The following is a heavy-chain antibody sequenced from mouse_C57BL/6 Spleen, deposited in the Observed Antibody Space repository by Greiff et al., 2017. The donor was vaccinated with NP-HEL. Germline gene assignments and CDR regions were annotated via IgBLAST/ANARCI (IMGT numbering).Heavy chain of an antibody. CDR3: TTSTTVVAPGV. J-gene: IGHJ1*03. Sequence: VQLQQSGAELVRPGASVKLSCTASGFNIKDDYMHWVKQRPEQGLEWIGWIDPENGDTEYASKFQGKATITADTSSNTAYLQLSSLTYEDTAVYYCTTSTTVVAPGVWGTGTTVTVSS. CDR2: IDPENGDT. V-gene: IGHV14-4*01. D-gene: IGHD1-1*01. CDR1: GFNIKDDY.